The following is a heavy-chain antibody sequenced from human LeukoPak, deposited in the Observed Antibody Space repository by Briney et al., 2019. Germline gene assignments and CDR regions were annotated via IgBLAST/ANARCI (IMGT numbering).Heavy chain of an antibody. CDR1: GFTVSSNY. V-gene: IGHV3-66*01. J-gene: IGHJ4*02. D-gene: IGHD3-22*01. CDR3: ARDPNYYDSSGYYSSFDY. Sequence: PGGSLRLSCAASGFTVSSNYMSWVRQAPGKGLEWVSVIYSGGSTYYADSVKGRFTISRDNSKNTLYLQMNSLRAEDTAVYYCARDPNYYDSSGYYSSFDYWGQGTLVTVSS. CDR2: IYSGGST.